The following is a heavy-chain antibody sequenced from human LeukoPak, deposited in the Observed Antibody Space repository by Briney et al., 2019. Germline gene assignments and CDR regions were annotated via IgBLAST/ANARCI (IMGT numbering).Heavy chain of an antibody. V-gene: IGHV3-30*03. D-gene: IGHD1-1*01. CDR2: ISYDGSNK. Sequence: PGGSLRLSCAASGFTFSSYGMHWVRQAPGKGLEWVAVISYDGSNKYYADSVKGRFTISRDNSKNTLYLQMNSLRAEDTAVYYCAREVPNCYGMDVWGQGTTVTVSS. CDR3: AREVPNCYGMDV. J-gene: IGHJ6*02. CDR1: GFTFSSYG.